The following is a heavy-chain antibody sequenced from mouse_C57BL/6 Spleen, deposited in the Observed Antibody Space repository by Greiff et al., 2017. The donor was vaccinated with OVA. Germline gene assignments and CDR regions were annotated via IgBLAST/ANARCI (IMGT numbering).Heavy chain of an antibody. CDR1: GYSITSGYY. CDR2: ISYDGSN. V-gene: IGHV3-6*01. J-gene: IGHJ2*01. CDR3: ARVGREDY. Sequence: VQLKESGPGLVKPSQSLSLTCSVTGYSITSGYYWNWIRQFPGNKLEWMGYISYDGSNNYNPSLKNRISITRDTSKNQFFLKLNSVTTEDTATYYCARVGREDYWGQGSTLTVSS. D-gene: IGHD4-1*01.